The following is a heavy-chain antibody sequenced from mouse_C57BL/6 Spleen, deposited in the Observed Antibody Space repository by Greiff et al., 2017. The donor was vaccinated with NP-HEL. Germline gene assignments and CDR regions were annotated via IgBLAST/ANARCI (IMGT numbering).Heavy chain of an antibody. CDR1: GYTFTDYE. V-gene: IGHV1-15*01. CDR2: IDPETGGT. CDR3: ARGRNFDY. Sequence: QVQLQQSGAELVRPGASVTLSCKASGYTFTDYEMHWVKQTPVHGLEWIGAIDPETGGTAYNQKFKGKATLTVDTSSSTAYMQLSSLTSEDSAVYYCARGRNFDYWGQGTTLTVSS. J-gene: IGHJ2*01.